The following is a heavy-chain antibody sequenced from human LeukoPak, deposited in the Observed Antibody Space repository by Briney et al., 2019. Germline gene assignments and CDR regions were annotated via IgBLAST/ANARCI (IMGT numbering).Heavy chain of an antibody. V-gene: IGHV3-11*04. D-gene: IGHD2-15*01. CDR3: ARGYCSGGSCYIPFDY. J-gene: IGHJ4*02. CDR1: GFTFSDCY. Sequence: GGSLRLSCAASGFTFSDCYMSWIRQAPGKGLEWVSYISSSSSTIYYADSVKGRFTISRDNAKNSLYLQMNSLRAEDTAVYYCARGYCSGGSCYIPFDYWGQGTLATVSS. CDR2: ISSSSSTI.